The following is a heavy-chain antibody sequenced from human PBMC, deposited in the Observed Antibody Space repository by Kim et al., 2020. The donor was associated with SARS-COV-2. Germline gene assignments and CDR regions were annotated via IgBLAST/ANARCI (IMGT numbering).Heavy chain of an antibody. V-gene: IGHV4-59*01. CDR1: GGSISSYY. Sequence: SETLSLTCTVSGGSISSYYWSWIRQPPGKGLEWIGYIYYSGSTNYNPSLKSRVTISVDTSKNQFSLKLSSVTAADTAVYYCARVSGNSGWRGDYYGMDVWGQGTTVTVSS. J-gene: IGHJ6*02. CDR3: ARVSGNSGWRGDYYGMDV. CDR2: IYYSGST. D-gene: IGHD5-12*01.